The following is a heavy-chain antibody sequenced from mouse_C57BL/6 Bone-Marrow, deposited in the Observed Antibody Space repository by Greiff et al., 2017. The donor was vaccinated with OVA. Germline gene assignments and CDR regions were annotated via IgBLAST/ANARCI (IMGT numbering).Heavy chain of an antibody. CDR3: ARHGNGYYPFAY. CDR1: GFTFSSYT. CDR2: ISGGGGNT. V-gene: IGHV5-9*01. D-gene: IGHD2-3*01. J-gene: IGHJ3*01. Sequence: DVHLVESGGGLVKPGGSLKLSCAASGFTFSSYTMSWVRQTPEKRLEWVATISGGGGNTYYPDSVKGRFTISRDNAKNTLYLQMSSLRSEDTALYYCARHGNGYYPFAYWGQGTLVTVSA.